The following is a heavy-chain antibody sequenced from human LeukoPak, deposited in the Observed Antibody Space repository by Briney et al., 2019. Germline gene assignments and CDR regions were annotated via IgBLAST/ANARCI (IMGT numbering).Heavy chain of an antibody. J-gene: IGHJ4*02. V-gene: IGHV3-7*01. D-gene: IGHD5-12*01. CDR2: INQDGSEE. CDR3: VRDGGVSGYDLLDY. CDR1: GFTFSNYW. Sequence: GGSLRLSCAASGFTFSNYWMTWVRQAPGKGLEWVAHINQDGSEEHYMDSVKARFTISRDNAKNSLSLQMNSLRAEDTAVYYCVRDGGVSGYDLLDYWGQGTLVTISS.